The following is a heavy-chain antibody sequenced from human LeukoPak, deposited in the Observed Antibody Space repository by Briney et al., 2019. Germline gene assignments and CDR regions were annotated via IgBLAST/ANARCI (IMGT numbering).Heavy chain of an antibody. Sequence: GGSLRLSCAASGFTVSSNYMSWVRQAPGKGLEWVSVIYGGGSTYYADSVKGRFTISRDNSKNTLYLQMNSLRAEDTAVYYCAKDQRIQLWLLAYWGQGTLVTVSS. J-gene: IGHJ4*02. CDR2: IYGGGST. V-gene: IGHV3-66*01. CDR1: GFTVSSNY. D-gene: IGHD5-18*01. CDR3: AKDQRIQLWLLAY.